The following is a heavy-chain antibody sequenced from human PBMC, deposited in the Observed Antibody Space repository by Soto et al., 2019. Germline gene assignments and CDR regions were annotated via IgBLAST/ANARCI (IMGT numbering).Heavy chain of an antibody. V-gene: IGHV3-21*01. CDR3: ARDQQGYSSSWPLDY. J-gene: IGHJ4*02. D-gene: IGHD6-13*01. CDR1: GFTFSSYS. CDR2: ISSSSSYI. Sequence: VQLVESGGGLVKPGGSLRLSCAASGFTFSSYSMNWVRQAPGKGLEWVSSISSSSSYIYYADSVKGRFTISRDNAKNSLYLQMNSLRAEDTAVYYCARDQQGYSSSWPLDYWGQGTLVTVSS.